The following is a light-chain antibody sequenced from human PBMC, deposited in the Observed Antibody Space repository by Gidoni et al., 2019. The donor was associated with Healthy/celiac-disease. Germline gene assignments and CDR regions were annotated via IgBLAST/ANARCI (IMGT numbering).Light chain of an antibody. V-gene: IGKV1-33*01. CDR1: QDISNY. CDR3: QQYDNLPLT. J-gene: IGKJ4*01. CDR2: DAS. Sequence: DIQMTQSPSSLSASVGDRVTITCQASQDISNYLNWYQQKPGKAPKLLIYDASNLETGVPSRFSGSGSGTDFTFTISSLQPEDIATYYCQQYDNLPLTFGGXPKVEI.